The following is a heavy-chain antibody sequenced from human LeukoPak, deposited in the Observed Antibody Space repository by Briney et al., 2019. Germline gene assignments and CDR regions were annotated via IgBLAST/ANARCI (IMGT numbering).Heavy chain of an antibody. D-gene: IGHD3-16*01. Sequence: GASVKISCKASGYTFTDYYMHWVQQAPGKGLEWMGRVDPEDGETIYAEKFQGRVTITADTSTDTAYMELSSLRSEDTAVYYCATARGSGVDYWGQGTLVTVSS. J-gene: IGHJ4*02. CDR3: ATARGSGVDY. V-gene: IGHV1-69-2*01. CDR1: GYTFTDYY. CDR2: VDPEDGET.